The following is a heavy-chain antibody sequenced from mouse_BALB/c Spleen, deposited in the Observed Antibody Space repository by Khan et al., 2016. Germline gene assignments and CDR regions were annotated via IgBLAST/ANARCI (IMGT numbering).Heavy chain of an antibody. V-gene: IGHV5-6-3*01. D-gene: IGHD2-14*01. Sequence: EVELVESGGGLVQPGGSLKLSCAASGFTFSSNGMSWVRQTPDKRLELVATINSNGGSTYYQDSVKGRFTISRDNAKNTLYLQLSSRKSEDTAMYYCARHRYDKAWFAYWGQGTLVTVSA. CDR2: INSNGGST. J-gene: IGHJ3*01. CDR3: ARHRYDKAWFAY. CDR1: GFTFSSNG.